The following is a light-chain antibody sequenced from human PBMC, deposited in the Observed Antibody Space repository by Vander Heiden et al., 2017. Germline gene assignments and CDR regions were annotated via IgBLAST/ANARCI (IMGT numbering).Light chain of an antibody. CDR2: DAS. V-gene: IGKV3-11*01. CDR3: QQRSNWALT. Sequence: ESVFTQSPATLPLSPGERATLSCRDSQSVTSYLAWYQQKPGQAPRLLIYDASNRATGIPTRFSGSGSGTDFALTISSLEPEDFAVYYCQQRSNWALTFGGGTKVEIK. CDR1: QSVTSY. J-gene: IGKJ4*01.